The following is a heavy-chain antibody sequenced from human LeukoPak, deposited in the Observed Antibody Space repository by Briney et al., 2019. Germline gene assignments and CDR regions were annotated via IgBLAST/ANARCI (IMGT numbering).Heavy chain of an antibody. D-gene: IGHD3-22*01. CDR2: IKQDGSEK. CDR1: GFTFSSYW. Sequence: PGGSLRLSCAASGFTFSSYWMSWVRQAPGKGLEWVANIKQDGSEKYYVDSVKGRFTISRDNSKNTLYLQMNSLRAEDTAVYYCANGYYYDSSGYYDAFDIWGQGTMVTVSS. V-gene: IGHV3-7*01. CDR3: ANGYYYDSSGYYDAFDI. J-gene: IGHJ3*02.